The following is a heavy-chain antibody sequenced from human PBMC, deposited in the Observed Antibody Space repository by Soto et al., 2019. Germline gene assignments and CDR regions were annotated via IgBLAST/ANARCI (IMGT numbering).Heavy chain of an antibody. Sequence: SETLSLTCTVSGGSISSSSYYWGWIRQPPGKGLDWIGIIYYSGSTYYNPSLKSRVTISVDTSKNQFSLKLSSVTAADTAVYYCARILGYGDPRGAVYWGQGTLVTVSS. D-gene: IGHD4-17*01. J-gene: IGHJ4*02. CDR3: ARILGYGDPRGAVY. V-gene: IGHV4-39*01. CDR1: GGSISSSSYY. CDR2: IYYSGST.